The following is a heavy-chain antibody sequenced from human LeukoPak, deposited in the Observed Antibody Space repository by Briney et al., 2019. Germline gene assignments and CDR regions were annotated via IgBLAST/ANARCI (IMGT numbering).Heavy chain of an antibody. CDR1: GFTFSSYS. V-gene: IGHV3-48*01. J-gene: IGHJ4*02. CDR3: ARDATIFGVVITDY. D-gene: IGHD3-3*01. CDR2: ISSSSSTI. Sequence: PGGSLRLSCAASGFTFSSYSMNWIRKAPGKGLEWVSYISSSSSTIYYADSVKGRFTISRDNAKNSLYLQMNSLRAEDTAVYYCARDATIFGVVITDYWGQGTLVTVSS.